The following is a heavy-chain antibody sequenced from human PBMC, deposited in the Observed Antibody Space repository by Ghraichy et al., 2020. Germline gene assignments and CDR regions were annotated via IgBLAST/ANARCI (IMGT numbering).Heavy chain of an antibody. CDR3: AKIVYGTEINYFYYGMDV. D-gene: IGHD2/OR15-2a*01. V-gene: IGHV3-23*01. Sequence: GESLNISCAASGFTFSSFVMTWVRQAPGKGLEWVASISGSGHNTYYVDSVTGRFTISRDNSKNTLYLQMNSLSAEDTAIYYCAKIVYGTEINYFYYGMDVWGQGTTVTVSS. CDR1: GFTFSSFV. J-gene: IGHJ6*02. CDR2: ISGSGHNT.